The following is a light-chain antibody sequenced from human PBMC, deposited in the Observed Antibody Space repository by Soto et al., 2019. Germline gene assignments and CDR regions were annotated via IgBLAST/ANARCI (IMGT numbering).Light chain of an antibody. J-gene: IGKJ2*01. CDR1: QSLTYSDGNTY. CDR2: KVS. V-gene: IGKV2-30*01. Sequence: DVAMTQSPLSLPVTLGQPASISCRSSQSLTYSDGNTYLNWFHLRPGQSPRRLIYKVSNRDSGVPDRFSGSGSGTDFTLKISRVEAEDVGVSSCMQGTHWPPSTFGQGTKLEIK. CDR3: MQGTHWPPST.